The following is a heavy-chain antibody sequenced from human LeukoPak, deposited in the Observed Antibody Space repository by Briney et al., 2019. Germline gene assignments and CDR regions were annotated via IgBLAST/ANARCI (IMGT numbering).Heavy chain of an antibody. CDR2: IDPNSGDT. CDR3: ARAMNSWFLLDLDY. J-gene: IGHJ4*02. V-gene: IGHV1-2*02. CDR1: GYTFTAYY. D-gene: IGHD3-22*01. Sequence: ASMKVSCKASGYTFTAYYIHWVRQAPGQGLEWMGRIDPNSGDTKYVEKFQGRVTMTRDTSFSTAYMALSSLRSDDTAMYYCARAMNSWFLLDLDYWGQGNLVTVSS.